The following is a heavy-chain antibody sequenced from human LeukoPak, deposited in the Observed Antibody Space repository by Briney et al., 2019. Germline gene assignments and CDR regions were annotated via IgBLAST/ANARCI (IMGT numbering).Heavy chain of an antibody. Sequence: PSETLSLTCTVSGGSISSSSYYWGWIRQPPGKGLEWIGSIYYSGSTYYNPSLKSRVTISVDTSKNQFSLKLSSVTAADTAVYYCAREGPVFQPGAYMDVWGQGTTVTVSS. D-gene: IGHD2-21*01. CDR2: IYYSGST. CDR1: GGSISSSSYY. V-gene: IGHV4-39*07. CDR3: AREGPVFQPGAYMDV. J-gene: IGHJ6*02.